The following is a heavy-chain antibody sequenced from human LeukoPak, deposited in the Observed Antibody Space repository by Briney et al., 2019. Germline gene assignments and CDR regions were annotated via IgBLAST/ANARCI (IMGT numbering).Heavy chain of an antibody. CDR3: ARDSSSWYYFDY. Sequence: SETLSLTCTVSGGSISSSSYYWGWIRQPPGKGLEWIGRIYTSGSTNYNPSLKSRVTMSVDTSKNQFSLKLSSVTAADTAVYYCARDSSSWYYFDYWGQGTLVTVSS. D-gene: IGHD6-13*01. V-gene: IGHV4-39*07. CDR1: GGSISSSSYY. J-gene: IGHJ4*02. CDR2: IYTSGST.